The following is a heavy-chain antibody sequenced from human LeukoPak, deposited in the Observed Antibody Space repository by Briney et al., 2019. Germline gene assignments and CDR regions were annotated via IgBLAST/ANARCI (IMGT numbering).Heavy chain of an antibody. Sequence: QPGGSQRLSCVATGFTFSSFAMSWVRQAPGKGLEWVAFIRYDGSNKYYADSVKGRFTISRDNSKNTLYLQMNSLRAEDTAVYYCAKVHGDSSGYYYEREQIFDYWGQGTLVTVSS. D-gene: IGHD3-22*01. CDR3: AKVHGDSSGYYYEREQIFDY. V-gene: IGHV3-30*02. J-gene: IGHJ4*02. CDR2: IRYDGSNK. CDR1: GFTFSSFA.